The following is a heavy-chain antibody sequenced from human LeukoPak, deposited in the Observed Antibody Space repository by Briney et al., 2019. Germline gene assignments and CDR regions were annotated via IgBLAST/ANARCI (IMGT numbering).Heavy chain of an antibody. CDR2: IVVGSGNT. V-gene: IGHV1-58*01. CDR1: GFTFRTSA. Sequence: ASVKVSCTASGFTFRTSAVQWVRQARGHRLEWIGWIVVGSGNTNYAQKFQERVTISRDMYTSTAYMELSSLRSEDTAVYYCAAQVNYHDSTVWDPWGQGTLVTVSS. D-gene: IGHD3-22*01. CDR3: AAQVNYHDSTVWDP. J-gene: IGHJ5*02.